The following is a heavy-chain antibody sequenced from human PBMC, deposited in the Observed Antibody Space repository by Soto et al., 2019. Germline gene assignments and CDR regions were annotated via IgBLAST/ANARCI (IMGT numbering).Heavy chain of an antibody. Sequence: PSETLSLTCSVSGDSISNLDYFWAWIRQPPGQALEYIGYIYKSATTYYDPSVESRVAIAVDTSKSKFSLNVTSVTAADTAVYFCARWRYCPTGRCFPNLFDSWGQGALVTVSS. J-gene: IGHJ5*01. CDR3: ARWRYCPTGRCFPNLFDS. D-gene: IGHD1-1*01. V-gene: IGHV4-30-4*02. CDR2: IYKSATT. CDR1: GDSISNLDYF.